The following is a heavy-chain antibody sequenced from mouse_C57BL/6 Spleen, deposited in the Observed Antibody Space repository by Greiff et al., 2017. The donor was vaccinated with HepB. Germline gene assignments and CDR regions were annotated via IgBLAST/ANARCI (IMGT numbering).Heavy chain of an antibody. V-gene: IGHV1-52*01. CDR3: ARDPFYGSSPYWYFDV. CDR1: GYTFTSYW. D-gene: IGHD1-1*01. CDR2: IDPSDSET. J-gene: IGHJ1*03. Sequence: QVQLQQPGAELVRPGSSVKLSCKASGYTFTSYWMHWVKQRPIQGLEWIGNIDPSDSETHYNQKFKDKATLTVDKSSSTAYMQLSSLTSEDSAVYYCARDPFYGSSPYWYFDVRGTGTTVTVSS.